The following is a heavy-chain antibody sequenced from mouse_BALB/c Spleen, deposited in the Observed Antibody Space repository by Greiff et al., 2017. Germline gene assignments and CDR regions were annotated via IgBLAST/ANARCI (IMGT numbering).Heavy chain of an antibody. CDR2: IYPSDSYT. D-gene: IGHD2-13*01. Sequence: QVQLQQPGAELVRPGASVKLSCKASGYTFTSYWINWVKQRPGQGLEWIGNIYPSDSYTNYNQKFKDKATLTVDKSSSTAYMQLSSPTSEDSAVYYCTREADGDYDAMDYWGQGTSVTVSS. CDR3: TREADGDYDAMDY. V-gene: IGHV1-69*02. CDR1: GYTFTSYW. J-gene: IGHJ4*01.